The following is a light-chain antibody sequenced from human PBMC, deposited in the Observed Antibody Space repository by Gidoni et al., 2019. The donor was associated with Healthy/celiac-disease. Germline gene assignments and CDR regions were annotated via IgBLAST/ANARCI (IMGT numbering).Light chain of an antibody. V-gene: IGKV1-9*01. J-gene: IGKJ5*01. CDR2: AAS. CDR3: QQFNSYPVT. Sequence: DIQLTQSPSFLSASLGDRVTIPCRDSQGISSYLAWYKQKHGKAPKLLIYAASTLQSGVPSRFTGSGSGTEFTLTISSLQPEDFATYYCQQFNSYPVTFGQGIRLEIK. CDR1: QGISSY.